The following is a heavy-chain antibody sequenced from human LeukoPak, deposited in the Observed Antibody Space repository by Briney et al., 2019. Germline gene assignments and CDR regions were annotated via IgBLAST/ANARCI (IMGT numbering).Heavy chain of an antibody. V-gene: IGHV1-18*01. CDR2: ISAYNGNT. Sequence: ASVKVSCKASGYTFTSYGISWVRQAPGQGLEWMGWISAYNGNTNYAQKLQGRVTMTTDTSTSTAYMELRSLRSDDSAVYYCARAPYYDLWRGYSKYYFDYWGQGTLVTVSS. CDR3: ARAPYYDLWRGYSKYYFDY. CDR1: GYTFTSYG. J-gene: IGHJ4*02. D-gene: IGHD3-3*01.